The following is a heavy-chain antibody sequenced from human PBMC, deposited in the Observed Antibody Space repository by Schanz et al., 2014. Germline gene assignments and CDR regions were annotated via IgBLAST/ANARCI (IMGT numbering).Heavy chain of an antibody. J-gene: IGHJ3*01. V-gene: IGHV3-21*01. CDR1: GFSFSDYS. D-gene: IGHD3-22*01. CDR3: ARGREVVAKIFDV. Sequence: EVQLVESGGGLVKPGGSLRLSCAASGFSFSDYSMSWVRQAPGKGLEWVSSLSGGSSYIFYADSVKGRFTISRDNARYSLYLEMNSLRAEDTGVYYCARGREVVAKIFDVWGQGTMVTVSS. CDR2: LSGGSSYI.